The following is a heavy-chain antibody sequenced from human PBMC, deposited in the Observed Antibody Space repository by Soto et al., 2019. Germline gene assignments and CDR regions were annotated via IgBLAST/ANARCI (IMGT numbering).Heavy chain of an antibody. CDR3: ARVWGGAFDF. Sequence: QVQLQESGPGLVKPSETLSLTCTVSGGSISSSYWSWIRQPPGKGLEWIGYIYYSGSTKYNPSLKSRVTISVDTSKNRFSLRLSSVTAADTAVYYCARVWGGAFDFWGQGTMVTVSS. CDR2: IYYSGST. D-gene: IGHD3-10*01. J-gene: IGHJ3*01. CDR1: GGSISSSY. V-gene: IGHV4-59*01.